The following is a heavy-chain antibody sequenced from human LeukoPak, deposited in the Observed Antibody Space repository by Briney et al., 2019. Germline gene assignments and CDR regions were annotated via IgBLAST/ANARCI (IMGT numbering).Heavy chain of an antibody. D-gene: IGHD3-9*01. CDR2: INWNGGST. V-gene: IGHV3-20*04. CDR3: ARALRYFDWLLFNYFDY. J-gene: IGHJ4*02. CDR1: GFTFSSYA. Sequence: GGSLRLSCAASGFTFSSYAMSWVRQAPGKGLEWVSGINWNGGSTGYADSVKGRFTISRDNAKNSLYLQMNSLRAEDTALYYCARALRYFDWLLFNYFDYWGQGTLVTVSP.